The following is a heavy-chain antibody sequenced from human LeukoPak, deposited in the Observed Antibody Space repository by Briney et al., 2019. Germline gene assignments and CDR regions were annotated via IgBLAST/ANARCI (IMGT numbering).Heavy chain of an antibody. CDR2: INPNSGGT. D-gene: IGHD6-19*01. J-gene: IGHJ6*02. CDR3: ARGRGIAVAATKGMDV. Sequence: ASVKVSCKASGCTFTGYYMHWVRQAPGQGLEWMGWINPNSGGTNYAQKFQGRVTMTRDTSISTAYMELSRLRSDDTAVYYCARGRGIAVAATKGMDVWGQGTTVTVSS. CDR1: GCTFTGYY. V-gene: IGHV1-2*02.